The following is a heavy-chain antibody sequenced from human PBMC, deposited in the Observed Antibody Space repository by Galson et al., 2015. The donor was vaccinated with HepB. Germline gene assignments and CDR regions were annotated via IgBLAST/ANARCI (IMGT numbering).Heavy chain of an antibody. V-gene: IGHV6-1*01. CDR3: AREVAAVTYWYFDL. CDR2: TYYRSKWYN. D-gene: IGHD6-13*01. J-gene: IGHJ2*01. CDR1: GDSVSSHSAA. Sequence: CAISGDSVSSHSAAWNWIRQSPSRGLEWLGRTYYRSKWYNDYAVSVKSRITINPDTSKNQFSLQLNSVTPEDTAVYYCAREVAAVTYWYFDLWGRGTLVTVSS.